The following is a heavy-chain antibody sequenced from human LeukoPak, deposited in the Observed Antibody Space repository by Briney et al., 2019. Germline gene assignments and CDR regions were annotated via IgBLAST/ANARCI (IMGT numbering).Heavy chain of an antibody. CDR3: ARGLRNTDTFDI. V-gene: IGHV3-33*01. CDR1: GFIFSNYG. Sequence: GRSLRVSCAASGFIFSNYGMHWVRQAPGKGLEWVAGIWYDGSNKYYADSVKGRFTISRDNSKNTVYLQMNSLRAEDTAVYYCARGLRNTDTFDIWGQGTMVTVSS. CDR2: IWYDGSNK. J-gene: IGHJ3*02.